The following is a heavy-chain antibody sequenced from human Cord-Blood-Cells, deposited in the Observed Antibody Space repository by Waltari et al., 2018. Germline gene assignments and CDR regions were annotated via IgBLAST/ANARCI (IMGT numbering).Heavy chain of an antibody. CDR2: ISYDGSNK. CDR1: GFTFRSYA. CDR3: ASCSSPTIYYDSSGYFDY. J-gene: IGHJ4*02. D-gene: IGHD3-22*01. Sequence: QVQLVESGGCVVQPGRSLRLSCAASGFTFRSYAMHLVRQAPGKGLEWVAVISYDGSNKYYADSVKGRFTISRDNSKNTLYLQMNSLRAEDTAVYYCASCSSPTIYYDSSGYFDYWGQGTLVTVSS. V-gene: IGHV3-30-3*01.